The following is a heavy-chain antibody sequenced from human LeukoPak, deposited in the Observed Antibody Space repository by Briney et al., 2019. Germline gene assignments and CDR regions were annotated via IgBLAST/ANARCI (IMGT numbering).Heavy chain of an antibody. CDR3: ATAGPWASSIAARPTLRSYYYYYMDV. V-gene: IGHV1-24*01. Sequence: GASVKVSCKVSGYTLTELSMHWVRQAPGKGLEWMGGFDPEDGETIYAQKFQGRVTMTEGTSTDTAYMELSSLRSEDTAVYYCATAGPWASSIAARPTLRSYYYYYMDVWGKGTTVTVSS. J-gene: IGHJ6*03. CDR1: GYTLTELS. D-gene: IGHD6-6*01. CDR2: FDPEDGET.